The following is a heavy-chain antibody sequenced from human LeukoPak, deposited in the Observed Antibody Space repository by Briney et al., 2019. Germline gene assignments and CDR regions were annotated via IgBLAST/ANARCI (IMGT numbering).Heavy chain of an antibody. J-gene: IGHJ4*02. V-gene: IGHV4-61*05. CDR1: GGSISSSSYY. CDR2: IYQSGST. CDR3: ATFPKYSSGWSSFDY. Sequence: SETLSLTCTVSGGSISSSSYYWGWIRQPPGQGLEWIGEIYQSGSTNYNPSLKSRVTISVDKSKNQFSLKLSSVTAADTAVYYCATFPKYSSGWSSFDYWGQGTLVTVSS. D-gene: IGHD6-19*01.